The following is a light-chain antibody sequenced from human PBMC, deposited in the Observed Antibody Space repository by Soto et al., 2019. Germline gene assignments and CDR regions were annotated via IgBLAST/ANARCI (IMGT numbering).Light chain of an antibody. CDR1: QSVSSN. J-gene: IGKJ1*01. V-gene: IGKV3-15*01. CDR2: AAS. CDR3: QQYGSSPT. Sequence: EMVMPPSPSTMSLPPGQRASRSGTARQSVSSNLAWYQQKPGQAPRLLIYAASTRATGVPARFSGSGSGTEFTLTISSLQSEDFAVYYCQQYGSSPTFGQGTKVDI.